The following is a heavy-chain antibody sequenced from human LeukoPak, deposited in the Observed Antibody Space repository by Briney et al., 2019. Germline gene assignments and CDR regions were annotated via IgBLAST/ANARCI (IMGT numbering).Heavy chain of an antibody. V-gene: IGHV3-66*01. D-gene: IGHD5-18*01. Sequence: GGSLRLSCAASGFTVSSNYMSWVRQAPGKGLEWVSVIYSGGSTYYADSVKGRFTISRDNSKNTLYLQMNSLRAEDTAVYYCAKVGLAGIQLWFDYWGQGTLVTVSS. J-gene: IGHJ4*02. CDR1: GFTVSSNY. CDR3: AKVGLAGIQLWFDY. CDR2: IYSGGST.